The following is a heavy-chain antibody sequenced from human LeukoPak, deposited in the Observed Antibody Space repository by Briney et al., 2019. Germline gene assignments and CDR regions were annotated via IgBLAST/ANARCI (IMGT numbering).Heavy chain of an antibody. Sequence: PGGSLRLFCAASGFTFSSYAMSWVRQAPGKGLEWVSYISSSSSTIYYADSVKGRFTISRDNAKNSLYLQMNSLRAEDTAVYYCARDLWDLAYYYGSGSYLDYWGQGTLVTVSS. V-gene: IGHV3-48*01. CDR2: ISSSSSTI. CDR1: GFTFSSYA. D-gene: IGHD3-10*01. CDR3: ARDLWDLAYYYGSGSYLDY. J-gene: IGHJ4*02.